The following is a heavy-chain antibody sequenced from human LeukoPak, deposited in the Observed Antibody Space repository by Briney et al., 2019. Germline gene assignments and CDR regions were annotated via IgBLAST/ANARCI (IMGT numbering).Heavy chain of an antibody. CDR2: ISSSSSYT. Sequence: GGSLRLSCAASGFTFSDYYMSWIRQAPGKGLEWVSYISSSSSYTNYADSVKGRFTISRDNAKNSLYLQMNSLRAEDTAVCYCARRAMVRGVMNAFDIWGQGTRVTVSS. CDR1: GFTFSDYY. CDR3: ARRAMVRGVMNAFDI. V-gene: IGHV3-11*06. J-gene: IGHJ3*02. D-gene: IGHD3-10*01.